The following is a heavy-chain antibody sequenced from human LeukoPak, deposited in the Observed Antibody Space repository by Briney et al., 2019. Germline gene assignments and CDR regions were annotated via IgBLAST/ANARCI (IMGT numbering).Heavy chain of an antibody. D-gene: IGHD6-13*01. V-gene: IGHV4-34*01. CDR1: GGSFSGYY. Sequence: SETLSLTCAVYGGSFSGYYWSWIRQPPGKGLEWIGEINHSGSTNYNPSLKSRVTISVDTSKNQFSLKLSSVTAADTAVYYCARGAIAAAGTWTRKRRWFDLWGQGTLVTVSS. CDR2: INHSGST. CDR3: ARGAIAAAGTWTRKRRWFDL. J-gene: IGHJ5*02.